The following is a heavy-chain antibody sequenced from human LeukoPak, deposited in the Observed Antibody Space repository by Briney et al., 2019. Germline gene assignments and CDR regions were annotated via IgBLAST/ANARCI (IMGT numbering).Heavy chain of an antibody. D-gene: IGHD3-16*01. Sequence: PGGSLRLSCAASGFTFSSYWMNWVRQAPGKGLEWVSSISSSSSYIYYADSVKGRFTISRDNAKNSLYLQMNSLRAEDTAVYYCARGGELWSRVPDYWGQGTLVTVSS. V-gene: IGHV3-21*01. J-gene: IGHJ4*02. CDR3: ARGGELWSRVPDY. CDR2: ISSSSSYI. CDR1: GFTFSSYW.